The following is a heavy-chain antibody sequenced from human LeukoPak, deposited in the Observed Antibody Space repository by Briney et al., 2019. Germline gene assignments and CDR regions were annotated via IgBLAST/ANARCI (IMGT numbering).Heavy chain of an antibody. CDR2: IYTSGST. D-gene: IGHD4-11*01. CDR1: GGSISSYY. CDR3: ARIGDSNYVAWFDP. V-gene: IGHV4-4*09. Sequence: SETLSLTCTVSGGSISSYYWSWIRQPPGKGLEWIGYIYTSGSTNYNPSLKSRVTISVDTSKNQFSLKLSSVTAADTAVYYCARIGDSNYVAWFDPWGQGTLVTVSS. J-gene: IGHJ5*02.